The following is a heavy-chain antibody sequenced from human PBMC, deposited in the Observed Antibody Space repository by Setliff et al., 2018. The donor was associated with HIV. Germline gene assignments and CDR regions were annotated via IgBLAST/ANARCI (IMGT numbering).Heavy chain of an antibody. CDR3: VGLGYSFAYRWWFDP. CDR1: GGTFSNYG. CDR2: IIPISGTA. V-gene: IGHV1-69*05. D-gene: IGHD5-18*01. Sequence: SVKVSCKASGGTFSNYGMSWVRQAPGQGLEWMGGIIPISGTANYAQKFQGRVTITTDESTSTAYMELSSLRSEDTAMYYCVGLGYSFAYRWWFDPWGQGTLVTVSS. J-gene: IGHJ5*02.